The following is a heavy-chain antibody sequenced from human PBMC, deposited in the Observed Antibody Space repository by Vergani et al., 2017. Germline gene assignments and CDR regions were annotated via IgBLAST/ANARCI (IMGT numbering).Heavy chain of an antibody. V-gene: IGHV4-30-4*01. CDR1: GGSISSGDYY. J-gene: IGHJ4*02. CDR3: ASSLVYYYDSSGYYYYFDY. D-gene: IGHD3-22*01. Sequence: QVQLQESGPGLVKPSQTLSLTCTVSGGSISSGDYYWSWIRQPPGKGLEWIGYIYYSGSTYYNPSLKSRVTISVDTSNNQFSLKLSSVTAADTAVYYCASSLVYYYDSSGYYYYFDYWGQGTLVTVSS. CDR2: IYYSGST.